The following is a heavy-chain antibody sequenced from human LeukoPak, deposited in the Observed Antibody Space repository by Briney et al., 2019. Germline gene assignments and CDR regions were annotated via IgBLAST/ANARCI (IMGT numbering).Heavy chain of an antibody. Sequence: SQTLSLTCTVSGGSISSGGYYWSWIRQHPGKGLEWIGYIYYSGSTYYNPSLKSRVTISVDTSKNQFSLKLSSVTAADTAVHYCASLDSRGYDAFDIWGQGTMVTVSS. D-gene: IGHD3-10*01. CDR1: GGSISSGGYY. CDR2: IYYSGST. J-gene: IGHJ3*02. CDR3: ASLDSRGYDAFDI. V-gene: IGHV4-31*03.